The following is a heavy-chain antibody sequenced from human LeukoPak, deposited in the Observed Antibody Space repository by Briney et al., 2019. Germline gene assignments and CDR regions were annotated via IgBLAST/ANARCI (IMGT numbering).Heavy chain of an antibody. V-gene: IGHV1-46*01. CDR3: PRGGGKTYDY. J-gene: IGHJ4*02. D-gene: IGHD2-15*01. Sequence: GSVQDSCQASGYTFTSYYMHWVRQAPGQGLDWMGIINPSGSSTSYAQKFQGRVTMTRDTSTSTVYMELSSLRSEDTAVYYCPRGGGKTYDYWGQGTLVTVSS. CDR1: GYTFTSYY. CDR2: INPSGSST.